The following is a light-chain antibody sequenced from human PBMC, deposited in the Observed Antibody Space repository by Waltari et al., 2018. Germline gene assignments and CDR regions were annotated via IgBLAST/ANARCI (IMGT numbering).Light chain of an antibody. CDR3: QQRSEWPLT. J-gene: IGKJ4*01. V-gene: IGKV3-11*01. CDR1: QSISNY. Sequence: EIVLTQSPATLSLSPGESATLSCRASQSISNYLGWYQQKLGQAPRLLVYDASKRAAGIPARFSGSGFATDFTLTISSLEPEDFAVYYCQQRSEWPLTFGGGTKVEMK. CDR2: DAS.